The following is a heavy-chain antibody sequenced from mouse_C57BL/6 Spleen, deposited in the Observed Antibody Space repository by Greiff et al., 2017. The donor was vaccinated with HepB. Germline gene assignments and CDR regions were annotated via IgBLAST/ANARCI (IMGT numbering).Heavy chain of an antibody. J-gene: IGHJ2*01. Sequence: QVQLKQSGPELVKPGASVKISCKASGYAFSSSWMNWVKQRPGKGLEWIGRIYPGDGDTNYNGKFKGKATLTADKSSSTAYMQLSSLTSEDSAVYFCARAIYYGNSDYFDYWGQGTTLTVSS. CDR2: IYPGDGDT. CDR1: GYAFSSSW. D-gene: IGHD2-1*01. V-gene: IGHV1-82*01. CDR3: ARAIYYGNSDYFDY.